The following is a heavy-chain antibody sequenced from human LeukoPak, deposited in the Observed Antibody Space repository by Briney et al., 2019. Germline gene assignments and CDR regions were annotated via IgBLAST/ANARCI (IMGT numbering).Heavy chain of an antibody. CDR2: ISSSSSYI. J-gene: IGHJ4*02. V-gene: IGHV3-21*01. Sequence: GGSLRLSCAASGFTFSSYSMNWVRQAPGKGLEWVSSISSSSSYIYYADSVKGRFTISRDNAKNSLYLQMNSLRAEDTAVYYCARDGKSSSWYDYWGQGTLVTVSP. CDR3: ARDGKSSSWYDY. CDR1: GFTFSSYS. D-gene: IGHD6-13*01.